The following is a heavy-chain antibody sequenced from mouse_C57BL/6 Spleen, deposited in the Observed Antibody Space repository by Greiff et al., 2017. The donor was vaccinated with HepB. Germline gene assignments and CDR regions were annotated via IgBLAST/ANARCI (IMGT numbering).Heavy chain of an antibody. CDR1: GFTFNTYA. V-gene: IGHV10-3*01. CDR3: VREEIYYYGSSYDV. D-gene: IGHD1-1*01. Sequence: EVQWVESGGGLVQPKGSLKLSCAASGFTFNTYAMHWVRQAPGKGLEWVARIRSKSSNYATYYADSVKDRFTISRDDSQSMLYLQMNNLKTEDTAMYYCVREEIYYYGSSYDVWGTGTTVTVSS. CDR2: IRSKSSNYAT. J-gene: IGHJ1*03.